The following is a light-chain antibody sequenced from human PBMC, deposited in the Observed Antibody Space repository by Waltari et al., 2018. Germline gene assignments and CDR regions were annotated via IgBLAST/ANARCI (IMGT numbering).Light chain of an antibody. CDR2: VNSDGSH. Sequence: QLVLTQSPSASASLGASVKLTCTLSSGHRSNIIAWLQQQPGKVPRYLMKVNSDGSHSKGDEIPDRFSGSSSGAERYLTISSVQSEDEADYYCQTGGHGTWVFGGGTTLTVL. J-gene: IGLJ3*02. CDR3: QTGGHGTWV. V-gene: IGLV4-69*01. CDR1: SGHRSNI.